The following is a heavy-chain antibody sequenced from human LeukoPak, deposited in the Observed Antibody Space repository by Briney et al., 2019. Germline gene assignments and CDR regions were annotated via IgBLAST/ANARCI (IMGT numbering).Heavy chain of an antibody. CDR2: ISSSSSTI. D-gene: IGHD3-9*01. J-gene: IGHJ4*02. CDR1: GFTFSSYS. V-gene: IGHV3-48*01. Sequence: GGSLRLSCAASGFTFSSYSMNWVRQAPGKGLEWVSYISSSSSTIYYADSVKGRFTISRDNAKNSLYLQMNSLRAEDTAVYSCARGYFDLDYWGQGTLVTVSS. CDR3: ARGYFDLDY.